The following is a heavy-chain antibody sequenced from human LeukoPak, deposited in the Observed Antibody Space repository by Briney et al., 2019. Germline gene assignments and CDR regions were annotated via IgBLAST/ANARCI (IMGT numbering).Heavy chain of an antibody. CDR3: TTFYYYDSPDAFDI. D-gene: IGHD3-22*01. Sequence: HSGGSLRLSCAASGFTFSGSAMHWVRQASGKGLEWVGRIRSKANSYATAYAASVKGRFTISRDDSKNTAYLQMNSLKTEDTAVYYCTTFYYYDSPDAFDIWGQATMVTVSS. J-gene: IGHJ3*02. CDR2: IRSKANSYAT. CDR1: GFTFSGSA. V-gene: IGHV3-73*01.